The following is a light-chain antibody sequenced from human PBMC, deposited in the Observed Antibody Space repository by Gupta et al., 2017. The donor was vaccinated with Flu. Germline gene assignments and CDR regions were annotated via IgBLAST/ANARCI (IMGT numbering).Light chain of an antibody. CDR1: SSDVGSYNL. J-gene: IGLJ3*02. V-gene: IGLV2-23*02. CDR3: CADAGSSNWV. CDR2: EVS. Sequence: SITISGTGTSSDVGSYNLVYWDQRHPGKAHKLMIYEVSKRAAGVSTRFSGSKSANTASLTISGRQEEDEADYYCCADAGSSNWVFGGGTKLTVL.